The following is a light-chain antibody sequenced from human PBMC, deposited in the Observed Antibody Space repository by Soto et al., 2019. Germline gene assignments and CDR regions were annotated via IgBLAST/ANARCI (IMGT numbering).Light chain of an antibody. CDR1: QSVSSSY. CDR2: GAS. J-gene: IGKJ1*01. Sequence: EIVLTQSPVTLSLSPGERATLSCRASQSVSSSYLAWYQQKPGQAPRLLILGASSRATGIPDRFSGSGSGTDFTLTISRLEPEDFAVYYCQYYGTSPKPFGQGTKVDIK. V-gene: IGKV3-20*01. CDR3: QYYGTSPKP.